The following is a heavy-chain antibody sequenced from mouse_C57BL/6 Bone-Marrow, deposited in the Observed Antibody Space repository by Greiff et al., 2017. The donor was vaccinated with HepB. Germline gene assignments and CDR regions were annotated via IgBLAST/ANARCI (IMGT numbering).Heavy chain of an antibody. J-gene: IGHJ1*03. CDR1: GYTFTDYY. CDR3: ARRHYDWYFDV. V-gene: IGHV1-76*01. D-gene: IGHD1-2*01. CDR2: IYPGSGNT. Sequence: VKLMESGAELVRPGASVKLSCKASGYTFTDYYINWVKQRPGQGLEWIARIYPGSGNTYYNEKFKGKATLTAEKSSSTAYMQLSSLTSEDSAVYFCARRHYDWYFDVWGTGTTVTVSS.